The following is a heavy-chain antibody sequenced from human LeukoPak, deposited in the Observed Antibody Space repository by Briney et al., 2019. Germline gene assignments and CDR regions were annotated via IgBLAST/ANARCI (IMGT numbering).Heavy chain of an antibody. CDR3: ARGRGAAAGTS. CDR2: INHSGST. D-gene: IGHD6-13*01. Sequence: SETLSLTCTVSGGSISSSSYYWGWIRQPPGKGLEWIGEINHSGSTNYNPSLKSRVTISVDTSKNQFSLKLSSVTAADTAVYYCARGRGAAAGTSWGQGTLVTVSS. V-gene: IGHV4-39*07. J-gene: IGHJ5*02. CDR1: GGSISSSSYY.